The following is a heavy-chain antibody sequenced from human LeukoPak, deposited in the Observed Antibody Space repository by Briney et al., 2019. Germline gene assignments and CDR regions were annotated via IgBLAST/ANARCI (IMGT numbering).Heavy chain of an antibody. D-gene: IGHD6-6*01. V-gene: IGHV1-69*06. J-gene: IGHJ4*02. CDR3: AREAPSDGFDY. CDR1: GGTFSSYA. CDR2: IIPIFGTA. Sequence: SVKVSCKASGGTFSSYAIRWVRQAPGQGLEWMGGIIPIFGTANYAQKFQGRVTITADKSTSTAYMELSSLRSEDTAVYYCAREAPSDGFDYWGQGTLVTVSS.